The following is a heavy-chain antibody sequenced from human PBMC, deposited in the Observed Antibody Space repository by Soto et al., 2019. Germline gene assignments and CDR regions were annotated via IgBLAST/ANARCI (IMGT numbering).Heavy chain of an antibody. J-gene: IGHJ4*02. CDR2: IIPIIGVT. CDR3: ASESLGAKAAAD. V-gene: IGHV1-69*17. Sequence: QVQLVQSGAEVKRPGSSVKVSCESSGDTFNSYVISWVRQAPGQGLEWMGGIIPIIGVTHYAQKFQGRVTISELSSTGTAYLQSPNLGFEAPALYYCASESLGAKAAADWSQGMLVTVSS. CDR1: GDTFNSYV. D-gene: IGHD6-25*01.